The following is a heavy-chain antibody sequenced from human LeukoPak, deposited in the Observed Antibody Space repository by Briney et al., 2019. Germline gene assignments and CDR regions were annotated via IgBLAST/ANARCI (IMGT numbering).Heavy chain of an antibody. CDR1: GGSFSGYY. CDR2: INHSGST. J-gene: IGHJ4*02. V-gene: IGHV4-34*01. D-gene: IGHD2-2*01. CDR3: AREYCSSTSCYAGGDY. Sequence: PSETLSLTCAVYGGSFSGYYWSWIRQPPGKGLEWIGEINHSGSTNYNPSLKSRVTMSVDTSKNQFSLKLSSVTAADTAVYYCAREYCSSTSCYAGGDYWGQGTLVTVSS.